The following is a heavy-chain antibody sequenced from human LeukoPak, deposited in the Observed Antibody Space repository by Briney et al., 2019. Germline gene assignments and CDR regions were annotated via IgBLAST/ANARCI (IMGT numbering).Heavy chain of an antibody. CDR2: ISAYNGNT. J-gene: IGHJ6*02. CDR1: GYTFTSYG. Sequence: GASVKVSCKASGYTFTSYGISWVRQAPGQGLEWMGWISAYNGNTNYAQKLQGRVTMTTDTSTSKAYMELRSLRSDDTAVYYCARDGDVLRYFDWLSHYYYYGMDVWGQGTTVTVSS. D-gene: IGHD3-9*01. V-gene: IGHV1-18*01. CDR3: ARDGDVLRYFDWLSHYYYYGMDV.